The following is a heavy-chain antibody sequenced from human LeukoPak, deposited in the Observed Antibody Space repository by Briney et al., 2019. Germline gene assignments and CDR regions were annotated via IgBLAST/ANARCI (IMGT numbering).Heavy chain of an antibody. CDR2: IYYSGST. Sequence: SETLSFTCTVSGGSISSYYWGWIRQPPGKGLEWIGYIYYSGSTNYNPSLKSRVTISVDTSKNQFSLKLSSVTAADTAVYYCARDGGSYGAVDYWGQGTLVTVSS. D-gene: IGHD4-17*01. J-gene: IGHJ4*02. CDR3: ARDGGSYGAVDY. CDR1: GGSISSYY. V-gene: IGHV4-59*01.